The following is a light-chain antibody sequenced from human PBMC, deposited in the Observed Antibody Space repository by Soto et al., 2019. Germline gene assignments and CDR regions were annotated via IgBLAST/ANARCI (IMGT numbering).Light chain of an antibody. CDR1: QGISSY. V-gene: IGKV1D-8*03. CDR2: AAS. CDR3: QQAYSFPIT. J-gene: IGKJ5*01. Sequence: VILITHSPSLLSASTLDIVTMSCRMSQGISSYLAWYQQKPGKAPELLIYAASSLQSGVPSRFSGSGSGTDFTLTNNSLQPEDFATYYCQQAYSFPITFGQGTRPAIK.